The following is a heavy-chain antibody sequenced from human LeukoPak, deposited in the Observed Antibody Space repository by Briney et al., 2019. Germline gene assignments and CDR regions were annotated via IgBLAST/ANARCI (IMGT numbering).Heavy chain of an antibody. V-gene: IGHV3-23*01. CDR1: GFTFSSYA. CDR2: MSGSGGST. D-gene: IGHD5-18*01. Sequence: AGGSLRLSCAASGFTFSSYAMSWVRQAPGKGLEWVSAMSGSGGSTYYADSVKGRFTISRDNSKNTLYLQMNSLRAEDTAVYYCAKEKGSFGYRDYFDYWGQGDLVTVSS. CDR3: AKEKGSFGYRDYFDY. J-gene: IGHJ4*02.